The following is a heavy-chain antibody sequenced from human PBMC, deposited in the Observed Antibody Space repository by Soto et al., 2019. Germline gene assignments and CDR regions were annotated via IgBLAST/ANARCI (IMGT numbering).Heavy chain of an antibody. V-gene: IGHV4-39*01. D-gene: IGHD6-13*01. Sequence: SETLSLTCTVSGGSISSSSYYWGWIRQPPGKGLEWIGSIYYSGSTYYNPSLKSRVTISLDTSKNQFSLKLSSVTAADTAVYYCARLTRFMAAAGYHGRIYWFDPWGQGTLVTVSS. CDR1: GGSISSSSYY. J-gene: IGHJ5*02. CDR2: IYYSGST. CDR3: ARLTRFMAAAGYHGRIYWFDP.